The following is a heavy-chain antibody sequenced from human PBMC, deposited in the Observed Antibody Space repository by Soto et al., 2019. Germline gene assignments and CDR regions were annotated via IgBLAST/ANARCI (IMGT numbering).Heavy chain of an antibody. Sequence: GGSLRLSCAASGFTFSSYAMSWVRQAPGKGLEWVSRVGGSGDSTYYADSVKGRFTISRDNSKNTPYLQMNSLRAEDTAVYYCAKGVLTATGPDYWGQGTLVTVSS. D-gene: IGHD2-15*01. CDR1: GFTFSSYA. V-gene: IGHV3-23*01. CDR2: VGGSGDST. CDR3: AKGVLTATGPDY. J-gene: IGHJ4*02.